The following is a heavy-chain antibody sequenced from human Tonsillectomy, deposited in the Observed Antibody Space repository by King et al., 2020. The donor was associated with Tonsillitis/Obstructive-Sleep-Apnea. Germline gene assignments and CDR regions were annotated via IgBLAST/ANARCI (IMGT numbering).Heavy chain of an antibody. Sequence: QLQESGAGLVKPSETLSLTCTVSGGSISSYYWSWIRQPPGKGLEWIGYIYYSGSTKYNPSLKSRVTISVDTSKNQFSLKLSSVTDADTAVYYCARHRAAAGDRNWFDPWGQGTLVTVSS. J-gene: IGHJ5*02. CDR3: ARHRAAAGDRNWFDP. V-gene: IGHV4-59*01. CDR2: IYYSGST. CDR1: GGSISSYY. D-gene: IGHD6-13*01.